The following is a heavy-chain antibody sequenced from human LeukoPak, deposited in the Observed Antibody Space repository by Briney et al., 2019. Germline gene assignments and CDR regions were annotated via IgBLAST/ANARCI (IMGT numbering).Heavy chain of an antibody. V-gene: IGHV3-74*01. Sequence: GGSLRLSCAASGFIFSRYWMHWVRQAPGKGLVWVSRINSDGSSTNYADAVKGRFTVSRDNAKNTLYLQMNSLRAEDTAVYYCTRVMTIDYYDTSGYYYWGQGTLVTVSS. D-gene: IGHD3-22*01. CDR3: TRVMTIDYYDTSGYYY. J-gene: IGHJ4*02. CDR1: GFIFSRYW. CDR2: INSDGSST.